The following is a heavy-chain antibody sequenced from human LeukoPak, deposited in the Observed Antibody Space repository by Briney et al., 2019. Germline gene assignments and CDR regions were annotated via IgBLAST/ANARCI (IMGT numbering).Heavy chain of an antibody. V-gene: IGHV3-66*01. CDR1: GFTFSDYY. Sequence: GGSLRLSCAASGFTFSDYYMSWVRQAPGKGLEWVSVIYSGGTTYNADSVKGRFSISRDNSKNTLYLQMNSLRAEDTAVYYCARARGPGGDLAFDIWGQGTMVTVSS. J-gene: IGHJ3*02. D-gene: IGHD4-17*01. CDR2: IYSGGTT. CDR3: ARARGPGGDLAFDI.